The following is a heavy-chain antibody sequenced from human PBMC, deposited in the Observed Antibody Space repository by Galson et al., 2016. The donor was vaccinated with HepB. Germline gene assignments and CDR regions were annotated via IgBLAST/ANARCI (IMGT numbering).Heavy chain of an antibody. CDR2: IIPLLDTP. D-gene: IGHD4-17*01. J-gene: IGHJ3*02. CDR1: GGTFITYT. Sequence: SVKVSCKASGGTFITYTINWVRQAPGQGLEWMGSIIPLLDTPNYAHKFQGRVTIIADKSASTAYLELSSLTSEDTALYYCARAIDYGDFRDAFDIWGQGTMVTVSS. V-gene: IGHV1-69*08. CDR3: ARAIDYGDFRDAFDI.